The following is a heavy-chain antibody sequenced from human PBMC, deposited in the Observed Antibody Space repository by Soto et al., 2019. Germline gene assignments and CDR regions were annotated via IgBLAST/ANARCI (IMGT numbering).Heavy chain of an antibody. CDR3: ASAPRDLRPAY. CDR2: IKQDGSEK. CDR1: GFTFSSYW. J-gene: IGHJ4*02. Sequence: GGSLSLSCAASGFTFSSYWMSWVRQAPGKGLEWVANIKQDGSEKYYVDSVKGRFTISRDNAKNSLYLQMNSLRAEDTAVYYCASAPRDLRPAYWGQGTLVTVSS. V-gene: IGHV3-7*03. D-gene: IGHD4-17*01.